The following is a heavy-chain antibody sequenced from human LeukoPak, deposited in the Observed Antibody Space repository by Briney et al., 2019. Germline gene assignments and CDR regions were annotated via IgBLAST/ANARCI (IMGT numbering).Heavy chain of an antibody. J-gene: IGHJ4*02. Sequence: GGSLRLSCAVSGFTFSSYAMHWVRQAPGKGLEWLAVISSDGSNKYHVDSVKGRFTISRDNSKNTLYLEMDSVRLGDTAVYYCARDDIIVGATTLDYWGQGTLVTVSS. CDR3: ARDDIIVGATTLDY. CDR2: ISSDGSNK. CDR1: GFTFSSYA. D-gene: IGHD1-26*01. V-gene: IGHV3-30*04.